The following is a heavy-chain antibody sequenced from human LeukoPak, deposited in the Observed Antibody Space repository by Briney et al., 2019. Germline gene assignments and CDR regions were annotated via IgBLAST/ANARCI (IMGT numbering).Heavy chain of an antibody. CDR1: GFTFSSYA. CDR3: AKDSWRYYYDSSGYSYFDY. D-gene: IGHD3-22*01. V-gene: IGHV3-23*01. CDR2: ISGSGART. J-gene: IGHJ4*02. Sequence: GGSLRLSCAASGFTFSSYAMSWVRQAPGKGLEWVSGISGSGARTYYADPVKGRFTISRDNSKNTLYLQMNSLRAEDTAVYYCAKDSWRYYYDSSGYSYFDYWGQGTLVTVSS.